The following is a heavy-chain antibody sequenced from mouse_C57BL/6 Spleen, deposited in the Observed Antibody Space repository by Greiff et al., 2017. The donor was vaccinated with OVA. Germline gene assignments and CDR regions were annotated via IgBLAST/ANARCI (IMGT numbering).Heavy chain of an antibody. Sequence: EVKVVESGGGLVKPGGSLKLSCAASGFTFSSYAMSWVRQTPEKRLEWVATISDGGSYTYYPDNVKGRFTISRDNAKNNLYLQMSHLKSEDTAMYYCARVLGRDWYFDVWGTGTTVTVSS. CDR2: ISDGGSYT. CDR1: GFTFSSYA. J-gene: IGHJ1*03. D-gene: IGHD4-1*01. CDR3: ARVLGRDWYFDV. V-gene: IGHV5-4*03.